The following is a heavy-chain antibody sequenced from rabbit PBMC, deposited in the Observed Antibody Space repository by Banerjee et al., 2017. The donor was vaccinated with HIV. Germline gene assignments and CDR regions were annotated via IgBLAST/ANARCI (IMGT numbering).Heavy chain of an antibody. Sequence: QSLEESGGDLVKPGASLTLTCTASGFSFSSNYWICWVRQAPGKGLEWIGCIYTGSGHIYYASWAKGRFTISKASSTTVTLQMTSLTAADAATYFCARATGYGSTSGYPTRLDLWGPGTLVTVS. D-gene: IGHD1-1*01. V-gene: IGHV1S40*01. CDR3: ARATGYGSTSGYPTRLDL. J-gene: IGHJ6*01. CDR2: IYTGSGHI. CDR1: GFSFSSNYW.